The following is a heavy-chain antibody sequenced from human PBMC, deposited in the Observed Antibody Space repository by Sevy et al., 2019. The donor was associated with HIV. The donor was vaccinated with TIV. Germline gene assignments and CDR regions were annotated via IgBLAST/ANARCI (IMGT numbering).Heavy chain of an antibody. D-gene: IGHD2-21*02. CDR3: ARDLGGYGGNSIDY. CDR1: GYTFTSYG. J-gene: IGHJ4*01. V-gene: IGHV1-18*01. Sequence: ASVKVSCKASGYTFTSYGISWVRQAPGQGLEWMGWISAYNGNTNYAQKLQGRVTMTTDTSTSTAYVELRSLRSDDTAIYYCARDLGGYGGNSIDYWGQEPWSPSPQ. CDR2: ISAYNGNT.